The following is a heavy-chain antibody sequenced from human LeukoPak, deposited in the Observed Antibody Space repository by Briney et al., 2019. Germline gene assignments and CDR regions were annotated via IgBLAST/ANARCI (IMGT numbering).Heavy chain of an antibody. J-gene: IGHJ5*02. V-gene: IGHV3-53*01. CDR1: GYSVSGKY. Sequence: GGSLRLSCAASGYSVSGKYMGWVRQAPGKGLEWVSVIYTGGSTYYTDSVKGRFTISRDGSKNTLNLQMNSLRAEDTAVYYCARAGAGWFDPWGQGTLVTVSS. CDR2: IYTGGST. CDR3: ARAGAGWFDP.